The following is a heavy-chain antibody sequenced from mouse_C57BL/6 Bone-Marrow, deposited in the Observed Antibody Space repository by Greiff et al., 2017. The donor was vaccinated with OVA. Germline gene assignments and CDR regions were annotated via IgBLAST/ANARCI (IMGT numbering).Heavy chain of an antibody. Sequence: EVMLVESGPELVKPGASVKIPCKASGYTFTDYNMDWVKQSHGKSLEWIGDINPNNGGTIYNQKFKGKATLTVDKSSSTAYMELRSLTSEDTAVYYCARGRYRNAMDYWGQGTSVTVSS. CDR3: ARGRYRNAMDY. J-gene: IGHJ4*01. V-gene: IGHV1-18*01. CDR1: GYTFTDYN. CDR2: INPNNGGT. D-gene: IGHD2-14*01.